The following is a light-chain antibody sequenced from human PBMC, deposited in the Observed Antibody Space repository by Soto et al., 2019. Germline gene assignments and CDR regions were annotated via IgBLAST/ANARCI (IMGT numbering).Light chain of an antibody. Sequence: QSLLTQPASVSGSPVQSITISCTGSNSDSGNYNIVSWYQQHPDKAPQLIIYEVTKRPSGVSNRFSGSKSGNTASLTISGLQAEDEGDYHCCSYAGSNVFVFGTGTKVTVL. J-gene: IGLJ1*01. CDR3: CSYAGSNVFV. CDR2: EVT. CDR1: NSDSGNYNI. V-gene: IGLV2-23*02.